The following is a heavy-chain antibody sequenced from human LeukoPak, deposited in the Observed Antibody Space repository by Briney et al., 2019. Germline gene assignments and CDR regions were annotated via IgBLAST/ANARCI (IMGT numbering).Heavy chain of an antibody. CDR1: GGTFSSYA. V-gene: IGHV1-69*05. CDR3: ARAKDRALNYYYYMDV. Sequence: SVKVSCKASGGTFSSYAISWVRRAPGQGLEWMGGIIPIFGTANYAQKFQGRVTITTDESTSTAYMELSSLRSEDTAVYYCARAKDRALNYYYYMDVWGKGTTVTVSS. CDR2: IIPIFGTA. J-gene: IGHJ6*03. D-gene: IGHD1-14*01.